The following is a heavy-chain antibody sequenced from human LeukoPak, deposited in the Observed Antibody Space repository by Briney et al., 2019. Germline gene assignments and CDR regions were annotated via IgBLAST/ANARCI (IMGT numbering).Heavy chain of an antibody. CDR3: ARRWLGDFDY. Sequence: KPSETLSLTCTVPGGSISSSSYYWGWIRQPPGKGLEWIGGIYISGSTYYNPSLKSRVTISEDTSKNQFSLKLSSVTAADTAVYYCARRWLGDFDYWGQGTLVTVSS. V-gene: IGHV4-39*01. D-gene: IGHD1-26*01. CDR1: GGSISSSSYY. J-gene: IGHJ4*02. CDR2: IYISGST.